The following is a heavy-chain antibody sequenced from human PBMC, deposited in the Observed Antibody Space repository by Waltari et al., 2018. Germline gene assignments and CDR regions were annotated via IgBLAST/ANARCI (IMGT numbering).Heavy chain of an antibody. V-gene: IGHV1-8*01. J-gene: IGHJ5*02. CDR3: ARGRADYVWGSYRPNWFDP. Sequence: QVQLVQSGAEVKKPGASVKVSCKASGYTFTSYDINWVRQATGQGLEWMGWMNPNSGNTGYAQKVQGRVTMTRNTSISTAYMELSSLGSEDTAVYYGARGRADYVWGSYRPNWFDPWGQGTLVTVSS. CDR1: GYTFTSYD. CDR2: MNPNSGNT. D-gene: IGHD3-16*02.